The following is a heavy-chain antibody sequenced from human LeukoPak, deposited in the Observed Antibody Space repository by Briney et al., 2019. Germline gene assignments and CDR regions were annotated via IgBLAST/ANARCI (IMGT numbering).Heavy chain of an antibody. J-gene: IGHJ4*02. D-gene: IGHD3-10*01. CDR2: IWYDGSNK. CDR3: ARVDRLGSGSYMVDY. CDR1: GFTFSSYG. Sequence: GGSLRLSCAASGFTFSSYGMHWVRQAPGKGLEWVAVIWYDGSNKYYADSVKGRFTISRDNSKNTLYLQMNSLRAEDTAVYYCARVDRLGSGSYMVDYWGQGTLVTVSS. V-gene: IGHV3-33*01.